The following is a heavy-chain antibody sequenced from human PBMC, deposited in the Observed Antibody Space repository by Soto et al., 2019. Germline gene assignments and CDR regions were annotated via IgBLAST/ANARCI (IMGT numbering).Heavy chain of an antibody. CDR3: ARSGDYVWGSYLH. J-gene: IGHJ4*02. D-gene: IGHD3-16*02. CDR2: IYHSGST. V-gene: IGHV4-30-2*01. CDR1: GHSVSRGYYC. Sequence: PSVTPSLTGFLSGHSVSRGYYCWSWIRQPPGKGLEWIGYIYHSGSTNYNPSLKSRVTISVDRSKNQFSLKLSSVTAADTAVYYCARSGDYVWGSYLHWGQGTLVTVSS.